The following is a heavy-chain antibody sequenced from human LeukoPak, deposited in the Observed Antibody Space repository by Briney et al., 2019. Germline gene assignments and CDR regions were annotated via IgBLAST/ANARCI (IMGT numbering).Heavy chain of an antibody. CDR3: ARDQTKHRRYFDWLLSAFDI. J-gene: IGHJ4*02. CDR1: GFPFSSYP. Sequence: GGSLRLSCSASGFPFSSYPMHWIRQIPGKGLEWVAVISHDETNEYIADSMKGRFTISRDNSKNTLYLQMSSLRAEDSAVYYCARDQTKHRRYFDWLLSAFDIWGQGTLVTASS. D-gene: IGHD3-9*01. CDR2: ISHDETNE. V-gene: IGHV3-30*04.